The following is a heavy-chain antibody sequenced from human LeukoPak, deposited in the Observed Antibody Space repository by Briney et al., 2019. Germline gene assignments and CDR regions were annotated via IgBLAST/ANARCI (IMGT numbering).Heavy chain of an antibody. V-gene: IGHV4-39*01. Sequence: KPSETLSLTCTVSGGSITSSSYYCGWIRQPPGKGLEWIGSIYYTGGTYYNPSLKSRLSISLGTSKNQFSLKLGSVTAADTAVYYCARGGGAGRAFDIWGQGTMVTVSS. CDR2: IYYTGGT. J-gene: IGHJ3*02. D-gene: IGHD1-26*01. CDR1: GGSITSSSYY. CDR3: ARGGGAGRAFDI.